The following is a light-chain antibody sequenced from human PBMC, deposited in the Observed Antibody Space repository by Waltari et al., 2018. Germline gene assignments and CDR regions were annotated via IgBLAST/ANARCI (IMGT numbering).Light chain of an antibody. V-gene: IGKV1-5*03. CDR1: QSINKR. Sequence: DVQMTQPPSTLSVSVGHGVSITCLASQSINKRLDWYQHKPGKAPNLLIYKASTLESGVPSRFSGSESGTEFTLTISSLQPDDFATYYCQQYDSYPYTFGQGTKLEIK. J-gene: IGKJ2*01. CDR3: QQYDSYPYT. CDR2: KAS.